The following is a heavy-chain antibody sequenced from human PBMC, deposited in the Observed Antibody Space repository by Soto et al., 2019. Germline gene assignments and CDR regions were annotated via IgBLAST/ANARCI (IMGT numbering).Heavy chain of an antibody. V-gene: IGHV1-18*01. CDR2: ISAYNGNT. CDR1: GYTFTSYV. D-gene: IGHD6-19*01. J-gene: IGHJ6*02. Sequence: QVQLVQSGAEVKKPGASVKVSCRASGYTFTSYVISWVRQAPGQGLEWMGWISAYNGNTNFAQKLQGRVTMTTDTATSTAYMELRSLRSDDTAVYYCARVVATVAGPYGMDVWGQGTTVTVSS. CDR3: ARVVATVAGPYGMDV.